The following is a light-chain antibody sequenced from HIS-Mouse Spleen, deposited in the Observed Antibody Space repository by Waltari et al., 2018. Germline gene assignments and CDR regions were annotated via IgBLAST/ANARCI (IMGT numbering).Light chain of an antibody. Sequence: QSALTQPPSASGSPGQSVTISCTGTSSDVGGYNYVSWYQQHPGQAPKLMIYGVSKRPSGVPARFSGSKSGNTASLTVSGLQAEDEADYYCSSYAGSNNWVFGGGTKLTVL. J-gene: IGLJ3*02. CDR2: GVS. CDR3: SSYAGSNNWV. V-gene: IGLV2-8*01. CDR1: SSDVGGYNY.